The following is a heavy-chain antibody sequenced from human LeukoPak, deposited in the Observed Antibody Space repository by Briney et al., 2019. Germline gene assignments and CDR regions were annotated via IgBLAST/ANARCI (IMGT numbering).Heavy chain of an antibody. Sequence: KPSETLSLTCTVSGGSISSSSYYWGWIRQPPGKGLEWIGSIYYSGSTYYNPSLKSRVTISVDTSKNQFSLKLSSVTAADTAVYYCARHLRGVIVFFPYYFDYWGQGTLVTVSS. CDR3: ARHLRGVIVFFPYYFDY. J-gene: IGHJ4*02. CDR2: IYYSGST. V-gene: IGHV4-39*01. D-gene: IGHD3-16*02. CDR1: GGSISSSSYY.